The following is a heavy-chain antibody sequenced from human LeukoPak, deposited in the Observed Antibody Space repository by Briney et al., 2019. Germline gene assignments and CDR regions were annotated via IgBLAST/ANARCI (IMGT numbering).Heavy chain of an antibody. CDR3: ARGCPYCSSTSCYFVLLGGHRNWFDP. Sequence: VASVKVSCKASGYTFTGYYMHWVRPAPGQGLEWMGWINPNSGGTNYAQKFQGRVTMTRDTSISTAYMELSRLRSDDTAVYYCARGCPYCSSTSCYFVLLGGHRNWFDPWGQGTLVTVSS. V-gene: IGHV1-2*02. D-gene: IGHD2-2*01. CDR1: GYTFTGYY. CDR2: INPNSGGT. J-gene: IGHJ5*02.